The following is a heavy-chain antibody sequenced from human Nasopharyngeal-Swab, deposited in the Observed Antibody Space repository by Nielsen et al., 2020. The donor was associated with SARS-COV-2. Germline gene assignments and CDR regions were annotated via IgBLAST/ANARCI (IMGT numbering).Heavy chain of an antibody. CDR2: IGTSSTPI. Sequence: GESLKISCAASGFTLSTYSMDWVRQVPGKVLEWVANIGTSSTPIYYDDSVRGRFSISRDNAKNSLSLLMSTLRGEDTAVYYCVRGWRSNSFDYWGQGARVTVSA. CDR3: VRGWRSNSFDY. J-gene: IGHJ4*01. CDR1: GFTLSTYS. D-gene: IGHD2/OR15-2a*01. V-gene: IGHV3-48*01.